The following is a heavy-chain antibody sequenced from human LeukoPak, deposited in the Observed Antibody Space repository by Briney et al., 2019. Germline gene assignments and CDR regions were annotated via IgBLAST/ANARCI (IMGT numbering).Heavy chain of an antibody. J-gene: IGHJ4*02. D-gene: IGHD3-3*01. CDR2: ISGSGGST. V-gene: IGHV3-23*01. CDR3: AKALLEPFDY. CDR1: GFTFSSYA. Sequence: SGGSLRLSCAASGFTFSSYAMSWVRQAPGKGLEWGSDISGSGGSTYYADSVKGRFTISRDNPKNTLYLQMNSLRAEDTAVYYCAKALLEPFDYWGQGTLVTVSS.